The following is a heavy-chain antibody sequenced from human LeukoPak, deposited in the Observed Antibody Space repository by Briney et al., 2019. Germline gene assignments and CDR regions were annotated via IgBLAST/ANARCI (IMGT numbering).Heavy chain of an antibody. J-gene: IGHJ3*02. V-gene: IGHV1-3*01. CDR3: ASGGIAVADDAFDI. CDR2: INAGNGNT. Sequence: GASVKVSCKASDYTFSSYGISWVRQAPGQGLEWMGWINAGNGNTKYSQKFQGRVTITRDTSASTAYMELSSLRSEDTAVYYCASGGIAVADDAFDIWGQGTMVTVSS. D-gene: IGHD6-19*01. CDR1: DYTFSSYG.